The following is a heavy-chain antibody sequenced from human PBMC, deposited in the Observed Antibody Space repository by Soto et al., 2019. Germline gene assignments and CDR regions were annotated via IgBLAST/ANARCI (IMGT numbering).Heavy chain of an antibody. V-gene: IGHV4-59*12. CDR1: GGSISSYY. CDR3: ARAARAAAAGMDV. Sequence: SETLSLTCTVSGGSISSYYWSWIRQPPGKGLELIGFIYYSGSTNYNPSLKSRVTISVDRSKNQFSLKLSSVTAADTAVYYCARAARAAAAGMDVWGQGTTVTVSS. CDR2: IYYSGST. D-gene: IGHD6-13*01. J-gene: IGHJ6*02.